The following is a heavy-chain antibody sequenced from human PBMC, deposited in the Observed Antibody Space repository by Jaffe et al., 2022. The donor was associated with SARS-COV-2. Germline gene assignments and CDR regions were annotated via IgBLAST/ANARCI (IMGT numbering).Heavy chain of an antibody. J-gene: IGHJ6*02. D-gene: IGHD6-19*01. Sequence: QVQLQESGPGLVKPSQTLSLTCTVSGGSISSGSYYWSWIRQPAGEGLEWIGRIYTSGSTNYNPSLKSRVTISVDTSKNQFSLKLSSVTAADTAVYYCARGGDGVAVAGTDYYYGMDVWGQGTTVTVSS. CDR1: GGSISSGSYY. V-gene: IGHV4-61*02. CDR2: IYTSGST. CDR3: ARGGDGVAVAGTDYYYGMDV.